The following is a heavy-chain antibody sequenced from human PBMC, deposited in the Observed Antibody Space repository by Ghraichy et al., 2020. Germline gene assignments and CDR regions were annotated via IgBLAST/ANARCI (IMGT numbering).Heavy chain of an antibody. J-gene: IGHJ5*02. D-gene: IGHD3-22*01. V-gene: IGHV3-30*02. Sequence: GGSLRLSCEGSGFTLSNFHMHWVRQTPDKGLEWVALIPHDGGDKQYADSVKDRFTISRDNSKNTIYLEANSLRDEDTAVYYCATERGSSGRAGWFDPWGQGTPVTVSS. CDR1: GFTLSNFH. CDR2: IPHDGGDK. CDR3: ATERGSSGRAGWFDP.